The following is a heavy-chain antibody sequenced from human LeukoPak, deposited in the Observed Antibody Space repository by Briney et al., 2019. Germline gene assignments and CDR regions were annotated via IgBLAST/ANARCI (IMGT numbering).Heavy chain of an antibody. Sequence: GGSLRLSCVVSGFTLSSNWMSWFRQAPGKGPEWVAKIKQDGSEKYYVDSVKGRFTISRDNAKNSVYLQMNSLRAEDTAVYYCARLTPVFCGGDCFTLDYWGQGTLVTVSS. D-gene: IGHD2-21*02. CDR1: GFTLSSNW. J-gene: IGHJ4*02. CDR3: ARLTPVFCGGDCFTLDY. CDR2: IKQDGSEK. V-gene: IGHV3-7*03.